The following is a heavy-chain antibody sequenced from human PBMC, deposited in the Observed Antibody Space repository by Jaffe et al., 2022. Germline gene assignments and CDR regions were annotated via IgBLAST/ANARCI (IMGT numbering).Heavy chain of an antibody. CDR1: GGSISSGSYY. J-gene: IGHJ3*02. V-gene: IGHV4-61*02. CDR2: IYTSGST. D-gene: IGHD6-13*01. CDR3: ARELYSSSWYSGDAFDI. Sequence: QVQLQESGPGLVKPSQTLSLTCTVSGGSISSGSYYWSWIRQPAGKGLEWIGRIYTSGSTNYNPSLKSRVTISVDTSKNQFSLKLSSVTAADTAVYYCARELYSSSWYSGDAFDIWGQGTMVTVSS.